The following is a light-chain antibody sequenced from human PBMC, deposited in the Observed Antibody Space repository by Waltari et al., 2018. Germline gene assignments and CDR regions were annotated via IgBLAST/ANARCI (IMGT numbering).Light chain of an antibody. CDR3: QQYGSSPL. V-gene: IGKV3-20*01. CDR1: QSVSSSY. CDR2: GAS. J-gene: IGKJ3*01. Sequence: EIVLTQSPGTLSLSPGERATLPCRASQSVSSSYLAWYQQKPGQAPRLLIYGASSRATGIPDRFSGSGSGTDFTLTISRLEPEDFAVYYCQQYGSSPLFGPGTKVDIK.